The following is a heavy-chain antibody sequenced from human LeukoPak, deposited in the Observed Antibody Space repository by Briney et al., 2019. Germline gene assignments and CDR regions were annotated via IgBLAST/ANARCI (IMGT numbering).Heavy chain of an antibody. Sequence: GGSLRLSCAASGFTFSGSAMHWVRQASGKGLEWVGRIRSKANSYATAYAASVKGRFTISRDDSKNTAYLQMNSLRAEDTAVYYCARGLHTSWFDYWGQGTLVTVSS. J-gene: IGHJ4*02. D-gene: IGHD2-2*01. CDR2: IRSKANSYAT. CDR3: ARGLHTSWFDY. CDR1: GFTFSGSA. V-gene: IGHV3-73*01.